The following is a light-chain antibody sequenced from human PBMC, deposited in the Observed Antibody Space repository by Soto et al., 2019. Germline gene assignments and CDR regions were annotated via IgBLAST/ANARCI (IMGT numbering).Light chain of an antibody. CDR1: RRISRN. CDR2: GAS. CDR3: HQYNNWPPWT. Sequence: IVMTQSPATLSVSPGERATLSCRASRRISRNLAWYQQKPGQAPRLLIYGASTRATGIPARFSGSGSETEFTLTISNLQSEDFAVYYCHQYNNWPPWTFGQGTKVDIK. J-gene: IGKJ1*01. V-gene: IGKV3-15*01.